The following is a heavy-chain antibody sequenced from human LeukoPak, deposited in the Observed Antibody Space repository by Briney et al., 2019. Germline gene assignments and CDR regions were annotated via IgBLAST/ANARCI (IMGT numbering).Heavy chain of an antibody. CDR2: VRDKSNRYAT. J-gene: IGHJ4*02. V-gene: IGHV3-73*01. CDR1: GFIVSDSS. D-gene: IGHD1-26*01. CDR3: TRQRPQTGSLDY. Sequence: GGSLRLSCAASGFIVSDSSMHWVRPASGKGLEWVGRVRDKSNRYATGYGELVKGRFTISRDDSKNTAYLEMSSLRVEDTGVYYCTRQRPQTGSLDYWGQGVLVTVSS.